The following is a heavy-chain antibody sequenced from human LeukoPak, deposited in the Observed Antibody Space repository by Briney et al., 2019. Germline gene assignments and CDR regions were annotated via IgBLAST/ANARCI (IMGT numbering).Heavy chain of an antibody. CDR1: GYTFTDYY. V-gene: IGHV1-2*06. Sequence: ASVRVSCKTSGYTFTDYYIHWVRQAPGQRLEWMGRINPRSGGINYAQKFQGRVTMTGDTAISTAYMDLSGLRSDDTAVYYCAREAGGSDTYYLDYWGQGVLVTVSS. CDR3: AREAGGSDTYYLDY. D-gene: IGHD1-26*01. CDR2: INPRSGGI. J-gene: IGHJ4*02.